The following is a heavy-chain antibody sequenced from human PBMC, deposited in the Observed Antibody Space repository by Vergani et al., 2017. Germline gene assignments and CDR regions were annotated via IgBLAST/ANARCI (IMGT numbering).Heavy chain of an antibody. Sequence: EVQLVESGGGLVQPGGSLRLSCAASGFTFSSYSRNWVRQAPGKGLEWVSYISSSSSTIYYADSVKGRFTISRDNAKNSLYLQINGLRVEDTGMYYCARDVVDGHWGQGTLVTVSS. CDR3: ARDVVDGH. D-gene: IGHD2-15*01. CDR2: ISSSSSTI. CDR1: GFTFSSYS. V-gene: IGHV3-48*01. J-gene: IGHJ4*02.